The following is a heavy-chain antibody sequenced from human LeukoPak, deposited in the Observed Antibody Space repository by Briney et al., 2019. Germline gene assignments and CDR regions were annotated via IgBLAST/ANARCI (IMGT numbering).Heavy chain of an antibody. D-gene: IGHD3-9*01. Sequence: GGSLRLSCAASGFTFSSYSMNWVRQAPGKGLEWVSSISSSSSYIYYADSVKGRFTISRDNAKNSLYLQMNSLRAEDTAVYYCANLHYDILTGYIYYFDYWGQGTLVTVSS. CDR1: GFTFSSYS. CDR3: ANLHYDILTGYIYYFDY. V-gene: IGHV3-21*04. CDR2: ISSSSSYI. J-gene: IGHJ4*02.